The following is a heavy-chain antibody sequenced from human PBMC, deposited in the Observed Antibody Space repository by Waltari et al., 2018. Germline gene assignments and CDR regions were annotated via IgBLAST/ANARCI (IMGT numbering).Heavy chain of an antibody. CDR3: VKGGWGFGELYDQH. CDR1: GFTFDDYA. J-gene: IGHJ1*01. Sequence: EVQLVESGGGLAQPGRSLRLSCVASGFTFDDYAMHWVRQRPGKGLGLVPGMSWKCGGIGYADSTRGRFTISRDNAKKSLYLQMQSLRPDDTARYYCVKGGWGFGELYDQHWGQGTLVTVSS. D-gene: IGHD3-10*01. V-gene: IGHV3-9*01. CDR2: MSWKCGGI.